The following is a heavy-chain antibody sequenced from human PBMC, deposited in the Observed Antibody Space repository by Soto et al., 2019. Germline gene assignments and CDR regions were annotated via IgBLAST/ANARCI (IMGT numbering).Heavy chain of an antibody. CDR1: GGSIISSSYY. CDR3: ARHTPAISIADH. V-gene: IGHV4-39*01. D-gene: IGHD2-15*01. CDR2: IYYSGST. J-gene: IGHJ4*02. Sequence: QLQLQESGPGLVKPSETLSLTFTVSGGSIISSSYYWGWIRQPPGKGLEWIGSIYYSGSTYYNPSLKRRVTISVDTSKNQFSLNLSSVTAADTAVYYCARHTPAISIADHWGQGTLGTVSS.